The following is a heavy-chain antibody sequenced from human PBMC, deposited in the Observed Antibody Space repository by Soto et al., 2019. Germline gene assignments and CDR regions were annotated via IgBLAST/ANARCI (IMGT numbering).Heavy chain of an antibody. J-gene: IGHJ4*02. CDR1: GFTFSTYW. D-gene: IGHD1-26*01. Sequence: EAQLVESGGGLVQPGGSLRLSCAASGFTFSTYWMNWVRQAPGMGLEWLAIIRQDGTETHYVDSVKGRFTLSRDNTKNSLFLQMNNLRGDDPAVYYCVGGAGWELDYWGQGTLVTVSS. CDR2: IRQDGTET. CDR3: VGGAGWELDY. V-gene: IGHV3-7*03.